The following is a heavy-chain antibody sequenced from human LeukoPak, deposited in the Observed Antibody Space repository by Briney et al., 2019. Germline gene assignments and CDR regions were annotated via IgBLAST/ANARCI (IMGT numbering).Heavy chain of an antibody. V-gene: IGHV3-64D*06. CDR1: GFTFSSYA. D-gene: IGHD5-12*01. Sequence: GGSLRLSCSASGFTFSSYAMHWVRQAPGKGLEYVSAIRSSGGGTYYADSVKGRFTISRDNSRNTLYLQMSSLRAEDTAVYYCVPPPGWLRDFDYWGQGTLVTVSS. J-gene: IGHJ4*02. CDR2: IRSSGGGT. CDR3: VPPPGWLRDFDY.